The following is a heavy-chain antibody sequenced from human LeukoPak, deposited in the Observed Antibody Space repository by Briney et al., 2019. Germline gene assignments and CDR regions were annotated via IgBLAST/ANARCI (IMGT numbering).Heavy chain of an antibody. J-gene: IGHJ6*02. CDR2: IKQDGSEK. Sequence: GGSLRLSCAASGFTFSSYWMSWVRQAPGKGLEWVANIKQDGSEKYYVDSVKGRFTISRDNSKNTLYLQMNSLRAEDTAVYYCAKSMVSLYGMDVWGQGTTVTVSS. CDR1: GFTFSSYW. D-gene: IGHD5-18*01. CDR3: AKSMVSLYGMDV. V-gene: IGHV3-7*01.